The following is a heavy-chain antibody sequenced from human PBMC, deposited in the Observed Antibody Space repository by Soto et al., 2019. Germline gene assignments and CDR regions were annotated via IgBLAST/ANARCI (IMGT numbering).Heavy chain of an antibody. CDR1: GFTFNRYS. CDR2: ISGSADGT. CDR3: ARGPRSAYADY. V-gene: IGHV3-23*01. J-gene: IGHJ4*02. D-gene: IGHD3-3*01. Sequence: GGSLRLSCAASGFTFNRYSMSWVRQAPGKGLEWVSAISGSADGTFYADSVKGRFTISRDNSENTLFFLMNSLGVDDTAVYYCARGPRSAYADYWGQGTLVTVSS.